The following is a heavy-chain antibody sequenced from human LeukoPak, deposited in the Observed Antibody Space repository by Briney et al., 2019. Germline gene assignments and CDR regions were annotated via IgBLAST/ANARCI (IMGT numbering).Heavy chain of an antibody. J-gene: IGHJ4*02. CDR1: GDSISNHY. Sequence: PSETLSLTCTVSGDSISNHYWSWIRQPPGKGLVWIGYIFYSGNTHYNPSLKSRVTMSVDTSKNQFPLRLSSVTPADTAVYYCARDRGEGIVGTFDYWGQGTLATVSS. CDR2: IFYSGNT. CDR3: ARDRGEGIVGTFDY. V-gene: IGHV4-59*11. D-gene: IGHD1-26*01.